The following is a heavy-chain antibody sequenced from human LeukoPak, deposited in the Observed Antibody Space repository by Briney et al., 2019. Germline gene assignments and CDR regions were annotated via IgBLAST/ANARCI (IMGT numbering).Heavy chain of an antibody. CDR1: GVSISSSTYF. CDR2: MDFSGST. V-gene: IGHV4-61*02. CDR3: ARYSGTGYGMYYFDY. J-gene: IGHJ4*02. D-gene: IGHD1-1*01. Sequence: SQTLSLTCSVSGVSISSSTYFWSWIRQPAGKGLEWIGRMDFSGSTNYNPSLRSRVTLSLDTSKNQFSLKLSSVTAADTAAYYCARYSGTGYGMYYFDYWGQGTLVTVSS.